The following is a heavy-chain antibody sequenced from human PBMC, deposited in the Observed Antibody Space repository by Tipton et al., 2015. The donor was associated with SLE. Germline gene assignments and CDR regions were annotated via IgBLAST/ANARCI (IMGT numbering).Heavy chain of an antibody. J-gene: IGHJ4*02. CDR2: IAPTESYT. V-gene: IGHV5-10-1*01. CDR1: GYSFTSYW. D-gene: IGHD1-26*01. CDR3: ARLAIVTSLTMPTDS. Sequence: QLVQSGAEVKKPGESLRISCKGSGYSFTSYWITWVRQMPGKGLEWMGSIAPTESYTNYSPTFQGHVTISADKSISTAYLQWSSLKASDTAIYYCARLAIVTSLTMPTDSWGQGTLVTVSS.